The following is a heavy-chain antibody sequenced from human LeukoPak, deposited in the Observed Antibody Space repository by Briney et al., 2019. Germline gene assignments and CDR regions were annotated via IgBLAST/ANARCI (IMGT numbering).Heavy chain of an antibody. J-gene: IGHJ4*02. Sequence: GASVKVSCKASGYTLTSYGISWVRQAPGQGLEWMGWISANNGNTNYAQKLQGRVTMTTDTSTSTAYMELRSLRSDDTAVYYCARASVVVRTAISDYWGQGTLVTVSS. CDR2: ISANNGNT. V-gene: IGHV1-18*01. CDR3: ARASVVVRTAISDY. CDR1: GYTLTSYG. D-gene: IGHD2-2*02.